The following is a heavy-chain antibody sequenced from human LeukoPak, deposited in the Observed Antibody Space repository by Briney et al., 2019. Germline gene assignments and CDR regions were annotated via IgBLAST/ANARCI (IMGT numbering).Heavy chain of an antibody. J-gene: IGHJ4*02. CDR1: GVTFSSYA. V-gene: IGHV3-23*01. Sequence: GGSLRLSCAASGVTFSSYAMNWVRQAPGKGLEWVSFISISGGSTYYAESVKGRFTISKDNSKNTLYLLMNILRAEDTAVYYCAKDPVYASGSYRFFDSWGQGTLVTVSS. D-gene: IGHD3-10*01. CDR3: AKDPVYASGSYRFFDS. CDR2: ISISGGST.